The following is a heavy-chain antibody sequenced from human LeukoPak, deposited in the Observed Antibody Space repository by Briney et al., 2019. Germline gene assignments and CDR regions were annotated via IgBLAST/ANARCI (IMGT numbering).Heavy chain of an antibody. V-gene: IGHV3-30*04. CDR1: GFTFSSYA. CDR2: ISYDGSNK. D-gene: IGHD3-9*01. J-gene: IGHJ4*02. CDR3: ARDEVRTGSPLY. Sequence: PGGSLRLSCAASGFTFSSYAMHWVRQAPGKGLEWVAVISYDGSNKYYADSVKGRFTISRDNSKNTLYLQMNSLRAEDTAVYYCARDEVRTGSPLYWGQGTLVTVSS.